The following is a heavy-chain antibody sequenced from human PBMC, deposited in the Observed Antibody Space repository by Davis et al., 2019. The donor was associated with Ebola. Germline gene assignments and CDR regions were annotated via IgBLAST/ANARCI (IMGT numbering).Heavy chain of an antibody. Sequence: MPSETLSLTCAVYGGSFSGYYWSWIRQPPGKGLEWIGEINHSGSTNYNPSLKSRVTISVDTSKNQFSLKLSSVTAADTAVYYCARGEVAATILTYYYYGMDVWGQGTTVTVSS. V-gene: IGHV4-34*01. CDR3: ARGEVAATILTYYYYGMDV. CDR2: INHSGST. CDR1: GGSFSGYY. D-gene: IGHD2-15*01. J-gene: IGHJ6*02.